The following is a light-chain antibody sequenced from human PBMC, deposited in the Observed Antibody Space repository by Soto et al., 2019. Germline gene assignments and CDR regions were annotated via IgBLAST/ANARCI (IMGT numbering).Light chain of an antibody. CDR3: QHYNEWPLT. CDR2: FAS. Sequence: EIVMTQSPATLSVSPGERATLSCRASQSVSNNLAWYQQKPGQAPRLLIYFASTRATGIPARFSGSGSGTEFTLPIGSLQSEDFSVYYCQHYNEWPLTFGGGTKVETK. V-gene: IGKV3-15*01. J-gene: IGKJ4*01. CDR1: QSVSNN.